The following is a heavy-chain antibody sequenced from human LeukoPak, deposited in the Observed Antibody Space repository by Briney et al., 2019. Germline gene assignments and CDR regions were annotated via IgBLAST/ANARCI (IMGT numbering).Heavy chain of an antibody. CDR2: ISGSGGST. V-gene: IGHV3-23*01. CDR1: GFTFSSYA. CDR3: AGENYDILTGYYNGKDYYYMDV. Sequence: GGSLRLSCAASGFTFSSYAMSWVRQAPGKGLEWVSAISGSGGSTYYADSVKGRFTISRDNSKNTLYLQMNSLRAEDTAVYYWAGENYDILTGYYNGKDYYYMDVWGKGTTVTVSS. D-gene: IGHD3-9*01. J-gene: IGHJ6*03.